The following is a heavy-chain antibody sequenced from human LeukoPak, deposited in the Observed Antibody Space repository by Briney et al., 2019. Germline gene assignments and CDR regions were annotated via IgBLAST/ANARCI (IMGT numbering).Heavy chain of an antibody. CDR1: GGSFSGYY. D-gene: IGHD2-21*02. CDR3: ARRVPAFDY. Sequence: PSETLPLTCAVYGGSFSGYYWSWIRQPPGKGLEWIGEINHSGSTNYNPSLKSRVTISVDTSKNQFSLKLSSVTAADTAVYYCARRVPAFDYWGQGTLVTVSS. J-gene: IGHJ4*02. CDR2: INHSGST. V-gene: IGHV4-34*01.